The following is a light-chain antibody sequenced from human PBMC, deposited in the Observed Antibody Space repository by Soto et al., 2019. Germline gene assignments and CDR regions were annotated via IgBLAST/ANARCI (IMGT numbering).Light chain of an antibody. CDR3: QQSYYISS. J-gene: IGKJ1*01. V-gene: IGKV1-39*01. CDR1: QSISSY. CDR2: TAS. Sequence: DIQMTQSPSSLSASVGDRVTITCRASQSISSYLNWYQQKPGKAPKLLIYTASRLESGVPSRFSGSGSGTDFTLTINSLQPEDFATYFCQQSYYISSFGQGTKVEIK.